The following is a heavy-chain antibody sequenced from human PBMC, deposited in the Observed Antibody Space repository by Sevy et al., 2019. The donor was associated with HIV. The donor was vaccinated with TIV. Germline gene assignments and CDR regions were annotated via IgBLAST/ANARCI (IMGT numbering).Heavy chain of an antibody. CDR3: ARMRYSSSWGGGFDY. V-gene: IGHV3-7*03. D-gene: IGHD6-13*01. Sequence: GGSLRLSCAASGFTFSSYWMSWVRQAPGKGLEWVANIKQDGSEKYYVDSVKGRFTISRDNAKNSLYLQMNSLRAEDTALYYGARMRYSSSWGGGFDYWGQRTVVTVSS. CDR2: IKQDGSEK. CDR1: GFTFSSYW. J-gene: IGHJ4*02.